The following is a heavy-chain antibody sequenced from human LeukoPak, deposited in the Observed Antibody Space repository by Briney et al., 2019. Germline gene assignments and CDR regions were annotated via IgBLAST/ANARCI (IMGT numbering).Heavy chain of an antibody. CDR3: ARVGCSDISCYTWFDP. V-gene: IGHV1-2*02. J-gene: IGHJ5*02. D-gene: IGHD2-2*02. CDR2: INPNGGGT. Sequence: ASVKVSCKASGGTFSSYAISWVRQAPGQGLEWMGWINPNGGGTKYAQRFQGRVTMTRDTSISTAYMELNKLRSDDTAFYYCARVGCSDISCYTWFDPWGQGTLVTVSS. CDR1: GGTFSSYA.